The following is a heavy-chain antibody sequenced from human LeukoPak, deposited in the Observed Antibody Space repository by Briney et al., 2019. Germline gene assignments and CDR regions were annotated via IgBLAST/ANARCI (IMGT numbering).Heavy chain of an antibody. CDR1: GFTFSSFS. CDR2: ISYDGNNK. V-gene: IGHV3-30-3*02. CDR3: AKRYSSGWYYFDS. Sequence: PGGSLRLSCAASGFTFSSFSMYWVRQTPGKELEWVAVISYDGNNKYYADSVKGRFTISRDNSKNTLYLQMNSLRTEDTALYYCAKRYSSGWYYFDSWGQGTLVTVSS. J-gene: IGHJ4*02. D-gene: IGHD6-19*01.